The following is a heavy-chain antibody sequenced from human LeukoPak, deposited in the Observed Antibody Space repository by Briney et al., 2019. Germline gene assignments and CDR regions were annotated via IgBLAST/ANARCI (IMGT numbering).Heavy chain of an antibody. V-gene: IGHV1-8*01. Sequence: ASVKVSCKASGYNFTSYDINWVRQATGRGLEWMGWMNPNSGNTGYAQKFQGRLTMTRNTSISTAYMELSSLTSEHTAVYYCARPSGNCGGDCYRLSYWGQGALVTVSS. D-gene: IGHD2-21*02. CDR3: ARPSGNCGGDCYRLSY. CDR1: GYNFTSYD. J-gene: IGHJ4*02. CDR2: MNPNSGNT.